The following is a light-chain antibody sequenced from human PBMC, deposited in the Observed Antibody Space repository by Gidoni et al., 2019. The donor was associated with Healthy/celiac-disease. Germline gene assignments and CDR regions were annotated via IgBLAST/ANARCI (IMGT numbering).Light chain of an antibody. V-gene: IGLV2-14*01. CDR3: SSYTSSSTRGGV. CDR2: EVS. CDR1: SSDVGGYNY. Sequence: QSALTQPASVSGSPGQSIPISCTGTSSDVGGYNYVSWYQQHPGKATKLMIYEVSNRPSGVSNRFSGSKSGNTASLTISGLQAEDEADDYCSSYTSSSTRGGVFGGGTKLTVL. J-gene: IGLJ2*01.